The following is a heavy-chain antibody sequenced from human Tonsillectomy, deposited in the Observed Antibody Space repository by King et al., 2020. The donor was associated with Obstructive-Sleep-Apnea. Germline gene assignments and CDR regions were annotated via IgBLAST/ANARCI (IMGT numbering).Heavy chain of an antibody. V-gene: IGHV3-74*01. D-gene: IGHD6-19*01. Sequence: VQLVESGGGLVQPGGSLRLSCAASGFTFSSYWMHWVRQSPGKGLLWVSRIISDGSVTTYPDFVKGRFTVSRDDAKNTLYLQMNSLRADDTAVYYCVRAVAGFGDYWGQGTLVTVSS. CDR3: VRAVAGFGDY. CDR2: IISDGSVT. CDR1: GFTFSSYW. J-gene: IGHJ4*02.